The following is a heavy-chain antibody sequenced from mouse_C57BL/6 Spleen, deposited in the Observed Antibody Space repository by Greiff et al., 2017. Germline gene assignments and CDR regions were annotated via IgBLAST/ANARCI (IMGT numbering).Heavy chain of an antibody. J-gene: IGHJ1*03. D-gene: IGHD2-3*01. CDR3: ARALDGYWYFDV. CDR2: IHPNSGST. CDR1: GYTFTSYW. V-gene: IGHV1-64*01. Sequence: LQQPGAELVKPGASVKLSCKASGYTFTSYWMHWVKQRPGQGLEWIGMIHPNSGSTNYNEKFKSKATLTVDKSSSTAYMQLSSLTSEDSAVYYCARALDGYWYFDVWGTGTTVTVSS.